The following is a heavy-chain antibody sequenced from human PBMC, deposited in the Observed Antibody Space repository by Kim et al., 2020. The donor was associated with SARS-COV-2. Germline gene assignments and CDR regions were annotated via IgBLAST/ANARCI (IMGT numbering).Heavy chain of an antibody. V-gene: IGHV4-61*02. CDR1: GGSISSGSYC. CDR2: IYTSGST. Sequence: SETLSLTCTVSGGSISSGSYCWSWIRQPAGKGLEWIGRIYTSGSTNYNPSLKSRVTISVDTSKNQFSLKLSSVTAADTAVYYCAREEYYYDSSGYGVYYYYGMDVWGQGTTVTVSS. J-gene: IGHJ6*02. CDR3: AREEYYYDSSGYGVYYYYGMDV. D-gene: IGHD3-22*01.